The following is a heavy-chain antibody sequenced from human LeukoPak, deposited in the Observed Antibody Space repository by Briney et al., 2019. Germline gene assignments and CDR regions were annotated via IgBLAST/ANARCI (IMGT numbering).Heavy chain of an antibody. CDR2: ISAYNGNT. D-gene: IGHD1-1*01. Sequence: GGSVKLSCKASGYTFTSYGMSWVRQAPGQGLERMGSISAYNGNTNYAQKLQGRVTMTTDTSTSTAYMELRSLRSDDTAGYYCATDLGTAGFDYWGQGTLVTVSS. J-gene: IGHJ4*02. CDR3: ATDLGTAGFDY. CDR1: GYTFTSYG. V-gene: IGHV1-18*01.